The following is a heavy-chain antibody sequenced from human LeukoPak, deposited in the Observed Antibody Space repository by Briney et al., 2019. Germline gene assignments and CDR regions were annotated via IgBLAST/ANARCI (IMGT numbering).Heavy chain of an antibody. CDR1: GVTISSHY. V-gene: IGHV4-59*11. Sequence: PSESLSLTCTVSGVTISSHYWTWIRQPPGKGLEWIWYIYYSGSTNYNPSLKSRVTISVGTSQNQFSLKLSSVTAADTAVYYCAIFQGPDWLTLSHFDYRGQGTLVTVSS. D-gene: IGHD3-9*01. CDR3: AIFQGPDWLTLSHFDY. CDR2: IYYSGST. J-gene: IGHJ4*02.